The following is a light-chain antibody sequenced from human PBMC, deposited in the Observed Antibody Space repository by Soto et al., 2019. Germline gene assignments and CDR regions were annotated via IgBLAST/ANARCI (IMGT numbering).Light chain of an antibody. J-gene: IGKJ2*01. Sequence: DIVLTQSPGTLSFSPWEGATLSCRASQSVSSSHLAWYQQKPGQAPRLVIYGASSRATGITDRLSGSGSGTDFTITISRLEPEDFAVYSCQQYGGSPLYTFGQGTALEIK. CDR2: GAS. CDR1: QSVSSSH. V-gene: IGKV3-20*01. CDR3: QQYGGSPLYT.